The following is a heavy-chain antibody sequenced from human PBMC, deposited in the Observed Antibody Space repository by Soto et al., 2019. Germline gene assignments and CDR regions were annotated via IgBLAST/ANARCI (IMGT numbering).Heavy chain of an antibody. CDR2: IYYSGST. Sequence: SETQSLTNTVAGGSLSNYYWSWIRQPPGKGLEWIGYIYYSGSTNYNPSLKSRVTISVDTSKNQFSLKLSSVTAADTAVYYCARDDNGEFPFDYWGQGTLVTVSS. V-gene: IGHV4-59*01. CDR3: ARDDNGEFPFDY. CDR1: GGSLSNYY. J-gene: IGHJ4*02. D-gene: IGHD3-10*01.